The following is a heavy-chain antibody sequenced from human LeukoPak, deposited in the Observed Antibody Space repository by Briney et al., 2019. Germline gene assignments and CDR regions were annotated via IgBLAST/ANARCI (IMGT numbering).Heavy chain of an antibody. V-gene: IGHV4-59*01. CDR3: ARDPGGYFFDY. CDR1: GGSISGFY. CDR2: VYYSGNT. Sequence: SETLSLTCTVSGGSISGFYWNWIRQPPGKGLEWIGYVYYSGNTNYNPSLKSRVTVSVDTSKNQFSLKLSSVTAADTAVYYCARDPGGYFFDYWGQGTLVTVSS. D-gene: IGHD3-10*01. J-gene: IGHJ4*02.